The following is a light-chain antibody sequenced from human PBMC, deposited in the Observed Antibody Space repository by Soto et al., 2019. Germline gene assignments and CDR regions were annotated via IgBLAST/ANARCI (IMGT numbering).Light chain of an antibody. V-gene: IGKV1-5*01. Sequence: DIQMTQSPSTLSASVGDRVTLTCRASQSISSWLAWYQQKPGKAPKLLIYDASSLESGVPSRFSGSGSGTDFTLTISRLEPEDYAVYYCQQYGRSPPTFGQGTKVDIK. CDR2: DAS. J-gene: IGKJ1*01. CDR3: QQYGRSPPT. CDR1: QSISSW.